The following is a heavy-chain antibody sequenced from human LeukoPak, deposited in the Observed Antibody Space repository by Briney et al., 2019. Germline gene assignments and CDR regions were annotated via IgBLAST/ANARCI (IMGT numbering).Heavy chain of an antibody. CDR3: ARSLGFYDSSGYNFDY. CDR1: GGSINTSDYY. CDR2: IFYSGNT. V-gene: IGHV4-30-4*08. J-gene: IGHJ4*02. D-gene: IGHD3-22*01. Sequence: PSQTLSLTCTVSGGSINTSDYYWSWIRQPPVKGLEWIGYIFYSGNTYYNPSLKSRVIISIDTSKNQFSLRLSSVTAADTAVYYCARSLGFYDSSGYNFDYWGQGTLVTVSS.